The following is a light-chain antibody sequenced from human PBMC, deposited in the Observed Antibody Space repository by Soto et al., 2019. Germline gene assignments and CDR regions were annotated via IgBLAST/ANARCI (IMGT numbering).Light chain of an antibody. V-gene: IGKV3-20*01. CDR1: QLGSSNF. CDR2: AAS. Sequence: EILLTQSQRPLSFWPVESVCLXFRTSQLGSSNFLAWYQQKPGQAPRLLIYAASNRATATPGRFSGSGSGTDFTLTISRLEPEDEAFYYCQQYGSSPWTFGQGTKV. J-gene: IGKJ1*01. CDR3: QQYGSSPWT.